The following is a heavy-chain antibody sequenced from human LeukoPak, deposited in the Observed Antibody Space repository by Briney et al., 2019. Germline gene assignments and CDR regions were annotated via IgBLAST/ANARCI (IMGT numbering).Heavy chain of an antibody. CDR1: GYKFTNYW. J-gene: IGHJ4*02. CDR3: ATDIAETSLS. D-gene: IGHD5-12*01. V-gene: IGHV5-51*01. CDR2: IYPGDSDT. Sequence: GESLKISCQASGYKFTNYWIAWVRQMSGKGLEWMGSIYPGDSDTRYSLSFQGQVTLSVDKSISAAFLQWNSLRASDTATYYCATDIAETSLSWGQGTLVTVSS.